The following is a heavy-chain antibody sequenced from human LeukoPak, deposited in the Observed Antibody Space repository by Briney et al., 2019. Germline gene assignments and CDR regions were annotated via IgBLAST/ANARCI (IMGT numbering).Heavy chain of an antibody. CDR3: ARCKWDDSSGYTAFDI. Sequence: PGGSLRLSCAASGFTFDDYAMHWVRQAPGKGLEWVSGISWNSGSIGYADSVKGRFTISRDNAKNSLYLQMNSLRAEDMALYYCARCKWDDSSGYTAFDIWGQGTMVTVSS. CDR1: GFTFDDYA. D-gene: IGHD3-22*01. J-gene: IGHJ3*02. V-gene: IGHV3-9*03. CDR2: ISWNSGSI.